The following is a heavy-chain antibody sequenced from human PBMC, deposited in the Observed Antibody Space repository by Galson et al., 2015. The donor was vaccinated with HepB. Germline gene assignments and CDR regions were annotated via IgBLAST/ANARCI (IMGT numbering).Heavy chain of an antibody. D-gene: IGHD3-22*01. CDR3: ARDPGDSSGYYPYYFDY. CDR1: GFTFSSYS. V-gene: IGHV3-48*02. CDR2: ISSSSSTI. Sequence: SLRLSCAASGFTFSSYSMNWLRQAPGKGLEWVSYISSSSSTIYYADSVKGRFTISRDNAKNSLYLQMNSLRDEDTAVYYCARDPGDSSGYYPYYFDYWGQGTLVTVSS. J-gene: IGHJ4*02.